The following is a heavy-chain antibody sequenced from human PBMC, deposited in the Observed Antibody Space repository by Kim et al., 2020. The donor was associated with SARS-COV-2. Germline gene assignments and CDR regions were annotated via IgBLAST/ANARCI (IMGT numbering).Heavy chain of an antibody. Sequence: SETLSLTCTVSGGSISSGGYYWSWIRQHPGKGLEWIGYIYYSGSTYYNPSLKSRVTISVDTSKNQFSLKLSSVTAADTAVYYCARVGGQRGWDCSGGSCYSLLGWYFDLWGRGTLVTVSS. V-gene: IGHV4-31*03. CDR3: ARVGGQRGWDCSGGSCYSLLGWYFDL. CDR1: GGSISSGGYY. D-gene: IGHD2-15*01. J-gene: IGHJ2*01. CDR2: IYYSGST.